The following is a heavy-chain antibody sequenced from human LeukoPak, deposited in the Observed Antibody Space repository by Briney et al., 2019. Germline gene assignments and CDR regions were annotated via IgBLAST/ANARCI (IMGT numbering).Heavy chain of an antibody. CDR2: IIPIFGTA. CDR1: GGTFSSYT. D-gene: IGHD2-2*02. V-gene: IGHV1-69*01. J-gene: IGHJ4*02. CDR3: ALVRGYCSSTSCYTTTGTFDY. Sequence: GASVKVSCKASGGTFSSYTICWVRQAPGQGLEWMGGIIPIFGTANYAQKFQGRVTITADESTSTAYMELSSLRSEDTAVYYCALVRGYCSSTSCYTTTGTFDYWGQGTLVTVSS.